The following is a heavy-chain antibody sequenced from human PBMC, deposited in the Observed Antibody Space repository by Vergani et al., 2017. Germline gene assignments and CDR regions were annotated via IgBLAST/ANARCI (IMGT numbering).Heavy chain of an antibody. D-gene: IGHD4-11*01. CDR1: GFTFSSYS. V-gene: IGHV3-21*01. J-gene: IGHJ5*02. CDR3: ARVLIYDYSGRPPTGWFDP. Sequence: EVQLVESGGGLVKPGGSLRLSCAASGFTFSSYSMNWVRQAPGKGLEWVSSISSSSSYIYYADSVKGRFTISRDNAKNSLYLQMNSLRAEDTAVYYCARVLIYDYSGRPPTGWFDPWGQGTLVTVSS. CDR2: ISSSSSYI.